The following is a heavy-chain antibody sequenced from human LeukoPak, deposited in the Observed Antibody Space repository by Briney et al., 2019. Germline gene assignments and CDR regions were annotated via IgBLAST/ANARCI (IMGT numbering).Heavy chain of an antibody. CDR2: INGGTGNT. Sequence: GASVKVSCKASGYTFTSYSMHWVRQAPGQRLEWMGWINGGTGNTKYSQNFQGRVTISRDTSASTAYMELSSLRSEDTAVYYCARDATELWGDYWGQGTLVTVSS. J-gene: IGHJ4*02. CDR3: ARDATELWGDY. V-gene: IGHV1-3*01. CDR1: GYTFTSYS. D-gene: IGHD2-21*01.